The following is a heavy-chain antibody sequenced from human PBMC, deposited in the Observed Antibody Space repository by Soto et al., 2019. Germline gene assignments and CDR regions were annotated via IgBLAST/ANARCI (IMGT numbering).Heavy chain of an antibody. CDR1: GFTFSSYA. V-gene: IGHV3-30-3*01. J-gene: IGHJ4*02. Sequence: QVQLVESGGGVVQPGRSLRLSCAASGFTFSSYAMHWVRQAPGKGLEWVAVISYDGSNKYYADSVKGRFTISRDNSKNTLYLQMNSLRAEDTAVYYCARDPGGTDFAKWPYYFDYWGQGTLVTVSS. CDR3: ARDPGGTDFAKWPYYFDY. CDR2: ISYDGSNK. D-gene: IGHD3-3*01.